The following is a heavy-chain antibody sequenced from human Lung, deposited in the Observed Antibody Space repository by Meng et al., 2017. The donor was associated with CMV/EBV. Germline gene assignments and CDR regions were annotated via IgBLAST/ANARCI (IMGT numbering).Heavy chain of an antibody. CDR1: GFRFSSYW. CDR3: ARDDGSYGSLNGMDV. CDR2: LNSDGSGT. D-gene: IGHD5-18*01. J-gene: IGHJ6*02. Sequence: ETLSLXXAASGFRFSSYWMHWVRQAPGKGLVWVSRLNSDGSGTSPADSVKGRFTISRDNAKNTVYLQMNNLRAEDTAIYYCARDDGSYGSLNGMDVWGRGXTVTVSS. V-gene: IGHV3-74*01.